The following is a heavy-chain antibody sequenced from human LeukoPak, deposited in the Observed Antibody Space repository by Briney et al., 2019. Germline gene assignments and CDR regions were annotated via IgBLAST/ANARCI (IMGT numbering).Heavy chain of an antibody. CDR1: GFTFSSHW. V-gene: IGHV3-7*01. CDR3: ARDWVSVQTSEIGDY. CDR2: IKQDGSEK. D-gene: IGHD1-1*01. Sequence: GGSLRLSCAASGFTFSSHWMSWVRQAPGKGLEWVANIKQDGSEKYYVDSVKGRFTISRDNAKNSLYLQMNSLRAEDTAVYYCARDWVSVQTSEIGDYWGQGTLVTVSS. J-gene: IGHJ4*02.